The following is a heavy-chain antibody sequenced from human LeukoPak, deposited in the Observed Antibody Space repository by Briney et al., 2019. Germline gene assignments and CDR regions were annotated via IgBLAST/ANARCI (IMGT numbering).Heavy chain of an antibody. V-gene: IGHV3-23*01. CDR1: GFTFSSYA. D-gene: IGHD2-15*01. CDR2: ISGSGGST. CDR3: AKDVPYCSGGSCFQSWFDP. Sequence: GGSLRLSCAASGFTFSSYAMSWVRQAPGKGLEWVSAISGSGGSTYYADSVKGRFTISRDNSKNTLYLQMNSLRAEDTAVYYCAKDVPYCSGGSCFQSWFDPWGQGTLVTVSS. J-gene: IGHJ5*02.